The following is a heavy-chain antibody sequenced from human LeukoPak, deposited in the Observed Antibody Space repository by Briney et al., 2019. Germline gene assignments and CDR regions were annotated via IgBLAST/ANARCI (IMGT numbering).Heavy chain of an antibody. J-gene: IGHJ4*02. D-gene: IGHD2-15*01. CDR3: ARGLYGSFDY. CDR1: GFTFSSYW. CDR2: IKSDGSTT. V-gene: IGHV3-74*01. Sequence: PGGSLRLSCAASGFTFSSYWMSWVRQAPGKVLVWVSRIKSDGSTTNYADPVKGRFTISRDNAKNTLYLQMNSLRAEDTAVYYCARGLYGSFDYWGQGTLVTVSS.